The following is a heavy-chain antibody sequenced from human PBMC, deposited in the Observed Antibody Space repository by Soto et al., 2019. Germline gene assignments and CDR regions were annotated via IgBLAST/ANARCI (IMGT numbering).Heavy chain of an antibody. Sequence: QVQLVQSGAEVKKPGASVKVSCKASGYTFTSYYMHWVRQAPGQGLEWMGIINPSGGSTSYAQKVQGRVTMTRDTSTSTVYMELSSLRSEDTAVYYCARVSLCGGDCYGAFDIWGQGTMVTVSS. CDR3: ARVSLCGGDCYGAFDI. J-gene: IGHJ3*02. V-gene: IGHV1-46*01. CDR1: GYTFTSYY. D-gene: IGHD2-21*02. CDR2: INPSGGST.